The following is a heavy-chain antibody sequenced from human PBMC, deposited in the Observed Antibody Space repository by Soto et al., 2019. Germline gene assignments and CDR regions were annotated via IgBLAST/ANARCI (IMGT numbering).Heavy chain of an antibody. CDR1: GYTFIKYG. Sequence: QVQLAQSPAEVKKPGASGRVSCKASGYTFIKYGIAWVRQAPGQGREGMGWISPYDDKTIYAHTFQGRVPLTADRPPTTVYLDLRSLKSNETAVYYCARGGYYDNVWGKLSHYGLDKWGQGTSVTVSS. V-gene: IGHV1-18*01. J-gene: IGHJ6*02. CDR3: ARGGYYDNVWGKLSHYGLDK. CDR2: ISPYDDKT. D-gene: IGHD3-16*01.